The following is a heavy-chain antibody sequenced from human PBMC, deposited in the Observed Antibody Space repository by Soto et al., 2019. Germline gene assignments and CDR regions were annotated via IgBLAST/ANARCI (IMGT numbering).Heavy chain of an antibody. CDR1: SNY. V-gene: IGHV3-53*01. CDR3: ARKSGSGYYPYYYYYGMDV. Sequence: SNYMSWVRQAPGKGLEWVSVIYSGGSTYYADSVKGRFTISRDNSKNTLYLQMNSLRAEDTAVYYCARKSGSGYYPYYYYYGMDVWGQGTTVTVSS. CDR2: IYSGGST. D-gene: IGHD3-3*01. J-gene: IGHJ6*02.